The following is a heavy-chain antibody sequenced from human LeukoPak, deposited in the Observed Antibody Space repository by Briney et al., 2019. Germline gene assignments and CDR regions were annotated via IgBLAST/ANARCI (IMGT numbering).Heavy chain of an antibody. CDR2: MSSSGTT. CDR3: AKDGLDGRNYYFFDY. CDR1: GFTFSRYT. D-gene: IGHD2-2*03. Sequence: PGGSLRLSCAASGFTFSRYTMKWVRQAPGKGLECVSLMSSSGTTHFADSGKGRFTISRDKYKHTLYLQMSSMKDADTAIYYCAKDGLDGRNYYFFDYWGQGPLVTVSS. V-gene: IGHV3-23*01. J-gene: IGHJ4*02.